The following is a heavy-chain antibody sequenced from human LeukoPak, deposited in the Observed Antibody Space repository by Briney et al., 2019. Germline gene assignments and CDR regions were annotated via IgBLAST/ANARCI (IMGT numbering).Heavy chain of an antibody. Sequence: SVKVSCKASGGTFSSYAISWVRQAPGQGLEWMGGIIPIFGTANYAQKFQGRVTITADESTSTAYMELSSLRSEDTAVYYCASGYYDSSGYYPFDYWGQRTLVTVSS. CDR2: IIPIFGTA. D-gene: IGHD3-22*01. J-gene: IGHJ4*02. V-gene: IGHV1-69*13. CDR1: GGTFSSYA. CDR3: ASGYYDSSGYYPFDY.